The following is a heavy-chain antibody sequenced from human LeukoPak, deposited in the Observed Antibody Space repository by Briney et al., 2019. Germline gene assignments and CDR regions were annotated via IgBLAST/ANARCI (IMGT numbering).Heavy chain of an antibody. CDR3: ARRLARPGYFDY. CDR1: GGSISSSSYY. D-gene: IGHD3-9*01. J-gene: IGHJ4*02. CDR2: IHYSGRT. Sequence: SETLSLTCTVSGGSISSSSYYWGWIRRPPRKGLEWIGSIHYSGRTYYNPSLNSRVTISVDTSKNQFSLKLSSVTAADTAVYYCARRLARPGYFDYWGQGTLVTVSS. V-gene: IGHV4-39*01.